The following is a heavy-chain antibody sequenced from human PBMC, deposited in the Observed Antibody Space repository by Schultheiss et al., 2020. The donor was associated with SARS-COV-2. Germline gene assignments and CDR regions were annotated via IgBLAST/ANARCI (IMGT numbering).Heavy chain of an antibody. V-gene: IGHV1-69*04. J-gene: IGHJ4*02. CDR1: GGTFSNEA. D-gene: IGHD5-18*01. Sequence: SVKVSCKASGGTFSNEAISWVRQSPGQGLEWMGRIIPILSIENYPEKFQVRVTIAADKSTGTVYMELRGLRSEDTAVYYCARNVDTAMLPLDYWGQGTLVTVSS. CDR2: IIPILSIE. CDR3: ARNVDTAMLPLDY.